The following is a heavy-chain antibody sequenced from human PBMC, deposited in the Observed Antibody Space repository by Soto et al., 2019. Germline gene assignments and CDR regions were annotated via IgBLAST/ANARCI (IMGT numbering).Heavy chain of an antibody. CDR2: ISSSSSTI. CDR1: GFTFSSYS. D-gene: IGHD6-13*01. CDR3: ARGLRAAAGRDYFQY. J-gene: IGHJ1*01. Sequence: EVQLVESGGGLVQPGGSLRLSCAASGFTFSSYSMNWVRQAPGKGLEWVSYISSSSSTIYYADSVKGRFTISRDNAKNSLYLQMNSLRAEDTAVYYCARGLRAAAGRDYFQYWGQGTLVTVSS. V-gene: IGHV3-48*01.